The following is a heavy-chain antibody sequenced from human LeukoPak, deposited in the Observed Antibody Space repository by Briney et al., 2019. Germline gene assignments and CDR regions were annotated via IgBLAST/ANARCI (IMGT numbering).Heavy chain of an antibody. V-gene: IGHV4-59*01. CDR2: VYGSGYT. Sequence: PSETLSLTCAVSGASISGWYWSWIRQPQGKGLEWIGYVYGSGYTNYNPSLKSRVTMSIDTSKNHFSLKLASVTAADTATYYCARETSLAGFASGLGFNYWGQGILVTVSS. D-gene: IGHD6-19*01. J-gene: IGHJ4*02. CDR1: GASISGWY. CDR3: ARETSLAGFASGLGFNY.